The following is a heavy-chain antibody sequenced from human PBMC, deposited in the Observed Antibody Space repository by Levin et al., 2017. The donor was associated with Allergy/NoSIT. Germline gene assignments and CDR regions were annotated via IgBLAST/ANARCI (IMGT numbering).Heavy chain of an antibody. D-gene: IGHD6-19*01. Sequence: ASVKVSCKASGYTFTGYYMHWVRQAPGQGIEWMGWINPNSGGTNYAQKFQGWVTMTRDTSISTAYMELSRLRSDDTAVYYCARAGPIAVAGSGGGVWFDPWGQGTLVTVSS. J-gene: IGHJ5*02. CDR1: GYTFTGYY. CDR3: ARAGPIAVAGSGGGVWFDP. CDR2: INPNSGGT. V-gene: IGHV1-2*04.